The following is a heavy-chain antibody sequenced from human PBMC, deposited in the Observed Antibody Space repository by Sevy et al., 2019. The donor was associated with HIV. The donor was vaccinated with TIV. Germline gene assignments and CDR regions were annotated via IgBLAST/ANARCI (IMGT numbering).Heavy chain of an antibody. CDR3: AKAPGRGIKLWISSGMDV. V-gene: IGHV3-23*01. Sequence: GGSLRLSCAASGFTFSSYAMSWVRQAPGKGLEWVSAISGSGGSTYYADSVKGRFTISRDNSKNTLYLQMNSLRAEDTAVYYCAKAPGRGIKLWISSGMDVWGQGTTVTVSS. D-gene: IGHD5-18*01. CDR2: ISGSGGST. J-gene: IGHJ6*02. CDR1: GFTFSSYA.